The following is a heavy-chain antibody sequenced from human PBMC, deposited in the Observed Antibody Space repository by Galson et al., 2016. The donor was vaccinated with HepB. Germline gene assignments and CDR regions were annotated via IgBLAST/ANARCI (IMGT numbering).Heavy chain of an antibody. CDR3: AKDGGYCSDATCYYRNS. J-gene: IGHJ4*02. CDR1: GFTFNTYG. CDR2: ITGSGGWI. Sequence: SLRLSCAASGFTFNTYGMNWVRQAPGKGLEWVSTITGSGGWIKYADPVKGRLITSRDNSKNTLYLQLNSLRAEDTAVYYCAKDGGYCSDATCYYRNSWGQGTLVTVSS. D-gene: IGHD2-15*01. V-gene: IGHV3-23*01.